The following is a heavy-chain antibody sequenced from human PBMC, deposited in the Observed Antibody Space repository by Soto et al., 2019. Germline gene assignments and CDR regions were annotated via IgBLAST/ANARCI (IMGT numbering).Heavy chain of an antibody. Sequence: GGSLRLSCAASGFTFSSYAMSWVRQAPGKGLEWVSAISGSGGSTYYADSVKGRFTISRDNSKNTLYLQMNSLRAEDTAVYYCAKKLYDFWSGFPDYWGQGTLVTVSS. J-gene: IGHJ4*02. CDR3: AKKLYDFWSGFPDY. D-gene: IGHD3-3*01. CDR2: ISGSGGST. V-gene: IGHV3-23*01. CDR1: GFTFSSYA.